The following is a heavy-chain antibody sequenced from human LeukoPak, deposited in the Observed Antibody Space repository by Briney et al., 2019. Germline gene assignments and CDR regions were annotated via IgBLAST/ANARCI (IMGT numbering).Heavy chain of an antibody. Sequence: ASVKVSCKASGDTFTGYYMHWVGQAAGQGVEWMGWINPNSGGTNYAQKFQGWGTVTRDTAISPGYMELSMWRSGDTGVYFCSRVLTPRGCHLTTVTTARDYWGQGTLVTVSS. V-gene: IGHV1-2*04. J-gene: IGHJ4*02. CDR2: INPNSGGT. CDR3: SRVLTPRGCHLTTVTTARDY. CDR1: GDTFTGYY. D-gene: IGHD4-17*01.